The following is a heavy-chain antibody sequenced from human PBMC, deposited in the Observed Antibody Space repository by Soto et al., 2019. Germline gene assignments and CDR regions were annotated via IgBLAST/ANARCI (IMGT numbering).Heavy chain of an antibody. CDR1: GFTFSSYW. V-gene: IGHV3-7*05. CDR3: AREGNYYDSSGYNWYFDY. J-gene: IGHJ4*02. D-gene: IGHD3-22*01. CDR2: IKQDGSEK. Sequence: EVQLVESGGGLVQPGGSLRLSCAASGFTFSSYWMSWVRQAPGKGLEWVANIKQDGSEKYYVDSVKGRFTISRVNAKNSLYLQMNSLRAEDTAVYYCAREGNYYDSSGYNWYFDYWGQGTLVTVSS.